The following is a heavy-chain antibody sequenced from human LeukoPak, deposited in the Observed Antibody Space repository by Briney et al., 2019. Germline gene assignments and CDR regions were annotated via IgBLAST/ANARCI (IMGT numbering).Heavy chain of an antibody. D-gene: IGHD3-3*01. CDR3: ARNGMSGFAFGP. J-gene: IGHJ5*02. CDR2: ISHSGGT. CDR1: GGSLSGYY. V-gene: IGHV4-34*01. Sequence: SETLSLTCAVYGGSLSGYYWSWIRQPPGKGLEWIGEISHSGGTNYNPSLKSRVTISADSPRSHFSLRLSSVTAADTAVYYCARNGMSGFAFGPWGQGTLVTVSS.